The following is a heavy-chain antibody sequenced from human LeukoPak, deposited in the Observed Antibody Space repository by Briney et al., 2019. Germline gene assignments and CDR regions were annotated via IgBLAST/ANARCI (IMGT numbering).Heavy chain of an antibody. V-gene: IGHV3-9*01. D-gene: IGHD2-2*01. J-gene: IGHJ5*02. CDR3: AKGRDKYQLLSKNWFDP. CDR1: GFTFDDYA. CDR2: ISWNSGSI. Sequence: GRSLRLSCAASGFTFDDYAMHWVRQAPGEGLEWVSGISWNSGSIGYADSVKGRFIISRDNAKNSLYLQMNSLRAEDTALYYCAKGRDKYQLLSKNWFDPWGQGTLVTVSS.